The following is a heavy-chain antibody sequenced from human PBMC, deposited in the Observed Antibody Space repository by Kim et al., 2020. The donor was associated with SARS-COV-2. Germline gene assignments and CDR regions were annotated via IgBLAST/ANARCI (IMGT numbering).Heavy chain of an antibody. D-gene: IGHD1-26*01. J-gene: IGHJ4*02. CDR3: ARDLGSYYPYFDY. Sequence: YADEVKAPFTIARTNAKTSLCLHMNSLRAEDTAVYYCARDLGSYYPYFDYWGQGTLVTVSS. V-gene: IGHV3-21*01.